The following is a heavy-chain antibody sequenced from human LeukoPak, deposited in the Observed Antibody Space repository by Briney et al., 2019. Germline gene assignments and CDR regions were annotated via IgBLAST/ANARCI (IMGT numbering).Heavy chain of an antibody. Sequence: PGGSLRLSCAASGFTFSSYAMSWVRQAPGKGLEWVSAISGSGGSTYYADSVKGRFTISRDNSKNTLYLQMNSLRAEDTAVYYCAKDHPRRAYYYDSSGHDYWGQGTLVTVSS. CDR2: ISGSGGST. CDR3: AKDHPRRAYYYDSSGHDY. D-gene: IGHD3-22*01. J-gene: IGHJ4*02. V-gene: IGHV3-23*01. CDR1: GFTFSSYA.